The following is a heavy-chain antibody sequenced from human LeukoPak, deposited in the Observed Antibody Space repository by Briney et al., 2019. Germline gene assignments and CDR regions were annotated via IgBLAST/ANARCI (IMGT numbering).Heavy chain of an antibody. D-gene: IGHD2-8*02. J-gene: IGHJ5*02. V-gene: IGHV3-74*01. CDR1: GFTFSSYG. CDR2: INTDGSST. CDR3: ARPHSTVMNRFDP. Sequence: GGSLRLSCAASGFTFSSYGMHWVRQAPGRGLVWVSRINTDGSSTNYADSVKGRFTISRDNAKNTLYLQMNSLRAEDTAVYFCARPHSTVMNRFDPWGQGTLVTVSS.